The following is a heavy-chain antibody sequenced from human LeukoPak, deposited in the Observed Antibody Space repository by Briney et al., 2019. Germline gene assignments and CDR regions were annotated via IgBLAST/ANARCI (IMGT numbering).Heavy chain of an antibody. J-gene: IGHJ6*02. Sequence: PGGSLRLSCAASGFTFSSYAMSWVRQAPGKGLEWVSAISGSGGSTYYADSVKGRFTISRDNSKNTLYLQMNSLRAEDTAVYYCAGVYNWLLGRHYYYGMDVWGQGTTVTVSS. CDR3: AGVYNWLLGRHYYYGMDV. CDR2: ISGSGGST. D-gene: IGHD3-9*01. CDR1: GFTFSSYA. V-gene: IGHV3-23*01.